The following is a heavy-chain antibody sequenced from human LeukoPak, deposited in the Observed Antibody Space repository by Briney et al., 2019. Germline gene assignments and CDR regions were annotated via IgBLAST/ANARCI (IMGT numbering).Heavy chain of an antibody. CDR1: GFTFSSYS. J-gene: IGHJ4*02. Sequence: GGSLRLSCAASGFTFSSYSMDWVRQAPGKGLEWVSSISSSSSYIYYADSVMGRFTISRDNANNSLYLQMNSLRAEDTAVYYCARHVVAVGFDYWGQGTLVTVSS. D-gene: IGHD3-22*01. V-gene: IGHV3-21*01. CDR3: ARHVVAVGFDY. CDR2: ISSSSSYI.